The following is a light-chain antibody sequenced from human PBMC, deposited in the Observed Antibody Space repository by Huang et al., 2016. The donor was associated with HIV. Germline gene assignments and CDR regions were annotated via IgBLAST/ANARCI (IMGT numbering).Light chain of an antibody. J-gene: IGKJ4*01. V-gene: IGKV3-20*01. CDR3: QQYGSSIT. Sequence: EIVLTQSPGTLSLSPGERATLSCRASQSVFSSYLAWYQHKPGQAPRLLIYGASRRATGIPDRFSGRGSGTDFTLTITRLEPEDFAVYYCQQYGSSITFGGGTKVEIK. CDR2: GAS. CDR1: QSVFSSY.